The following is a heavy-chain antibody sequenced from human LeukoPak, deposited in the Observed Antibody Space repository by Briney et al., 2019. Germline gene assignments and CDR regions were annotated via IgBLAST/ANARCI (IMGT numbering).Heavy chain of an antibody. Sequence: SVKVSCKASGYTFTSYAMNWVRQAPGQGLEWMGGIIPIFGTANYAQKFQGRVTITADKSTSTAYMELSSLRSEDTAVYYCARSHYYDSSGYYYYMDVWGKGTTVTVSS. D-gene: IGHD3-22*01. CDR3: ARSHYYDSSGYYYYMDV. CDR1: GYTFTSYA. J-gene: IGHJ6*03. CDR2: IIPIFGTA. V-gene: IGHV1-69*06.